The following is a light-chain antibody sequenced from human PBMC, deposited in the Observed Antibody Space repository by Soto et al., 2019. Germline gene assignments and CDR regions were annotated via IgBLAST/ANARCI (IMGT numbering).Light chain of an antibody. CDR3: QQRQYWPPIT. V-gene: IGKV3-11*01. J-gene: IGKJ5*01. CDR1: QSVSSY. CDR2: DTS. Sequence: DIVLTQSPDTLSLSPGNRATLSCRASQSVSSYLAWYQQKPGQAPRLLIYDTSNRATGVPARFSGSGSGTNFTLTISSLEPEDCAIYYCQQRQYWPPITFGQGTRLEIK.